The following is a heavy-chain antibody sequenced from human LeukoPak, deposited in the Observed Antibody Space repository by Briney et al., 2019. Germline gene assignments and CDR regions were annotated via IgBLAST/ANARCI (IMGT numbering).Heavy chain of an antibody. V-gene: IGHV1-2*02. CDR2: VNPNSGGT. CDR3: ARVLAVAGTYNWFDP. D-gene: IGHD6-19*01. J-gene: IGHJ5*02. CDR1: GYTFTGYY. Sequence: ASVKVSCRASGYTFTGYYMHWVRQAPGQGFEWMGWVNPNSGGTNYAQKFQGRVTMTRDTSISTAYMELSRPRSDDTAVYYCARVLAVAGTYNWFDPWGQGTLVTVSS.